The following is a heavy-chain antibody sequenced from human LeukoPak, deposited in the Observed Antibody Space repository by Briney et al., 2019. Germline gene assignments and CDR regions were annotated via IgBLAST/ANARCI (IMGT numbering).Heavy chain of an antibody. D-gene: IGHD3-22*01. J-gene: IGHJ3*02. CDR3: ARGRHYYDSRGYSDAFDI. CDR2: ISGRDNST. Sequence: GGSLRLSCAASGFTFSDYYMNWIRQAPGKGLEWIAYISGRDNSTYYADSVTGRFTISRDNAKNSLYLQMDSLRAEDTAVYYCARGRHYYDSRGYSDAFDIWGQGTMVTVSS. V-gene: IGHV3-11*01. CDR1: GFTFSDYY.